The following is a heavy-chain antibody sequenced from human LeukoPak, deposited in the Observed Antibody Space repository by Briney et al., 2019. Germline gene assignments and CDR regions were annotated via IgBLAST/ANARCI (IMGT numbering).Heavy chain of an antibody. CDR3: ARPYYDILTAGYYYYYMDV. CDR2: IYYSGST. J-gene: IGHJ6*03. CDR1: GGSISSSSYY. V-gene: IGHV4-39*01. Sequence: PSETLSLTCNVSGGSISSSSYYWGWIRQPPGKGLEWIGSIYYSGSTYYNPSLKSRVTISVDTSKNQFSLRLTSVTAADTAVYYCARPYYDILTAGYYYYYMDVWGKGTTVTVSS. D-gene: IGHD3-9*01.